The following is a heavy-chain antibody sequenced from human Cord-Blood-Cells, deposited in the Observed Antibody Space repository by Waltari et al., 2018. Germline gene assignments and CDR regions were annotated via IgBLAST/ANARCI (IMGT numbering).Heavy chain of an antibody. V-gene: IGHV4-59*11. D-gene: IGHD1-26*01. CDR1: GGSISSHY. CDR3: ARGEGGATIYYHGMDV. CDR2: IYYSGGT. Sequence: QVQLQESGPGLVKPSETLSLTCTVSGGSISSHYWSWIRQPPGKGLEWIGYIYYSGGTNYNPSLKSRVTISVDTSKNQFSLKLSSVTAADTAVYYCARGEGGATIYYHGMDVWGQGTTVTVSS. J-gene: IGHJ6*02.